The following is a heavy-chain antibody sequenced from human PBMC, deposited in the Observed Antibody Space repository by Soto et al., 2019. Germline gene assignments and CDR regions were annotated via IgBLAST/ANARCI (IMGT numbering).Heavy chain of an antibody. CDR2: IIRIFGTA. V-gene: IGHV1-69*13. CDR1: GCTFSSYA. J-gene: IGHJ6*02. CDR3: ARVPLWLGELIYYGMDV. Sequence: ASVKVSCKASGCTFSSYAISWVRQAPGQGLEWMGGIIRIFGTANYAQKFQGRVTITADESTSTAYMDLSSLRSEDTAVYYCARVPLWLGELIYYGMDVWGQGTTVTVSS. D-gene: IGHD3-10*01.